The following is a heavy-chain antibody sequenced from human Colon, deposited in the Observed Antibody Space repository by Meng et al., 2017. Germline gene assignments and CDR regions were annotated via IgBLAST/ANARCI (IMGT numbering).Heavy chain of an antibody. CDR1: GGSISSNW. CDR2: FFHTGRT. J-gene: IGHJ4*02. CDR3: ARHISILGQRGFDY. V-gene: IGHV4-4*02. D-gene: IGHD3/OR15-3a*01. Sequence: QGQLQEAGPGMVKPSGTLALRCAVSGGSISSNWWSWVRQPPGKGLEWIGEFFHTGRTNYDPSLKSRVTISVDKSNNQFSLKLTSVTAADTAVYYCARHISILGQRGFDYWGQGTLVTVSS.